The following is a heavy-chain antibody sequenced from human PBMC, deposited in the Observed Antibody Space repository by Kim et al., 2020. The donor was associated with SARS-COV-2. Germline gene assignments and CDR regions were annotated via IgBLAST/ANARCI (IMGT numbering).Heavy chain of an antibody. CDR1: GGSITNSY. Sequence: SETLSLTCTVFGGSITNSYWSWIRQPAGQGLEWIGRIYTSGSTNYKPSLKSRVIMSIDTSKKQFSLKLSSVTAADTAMYYCARGDIEFDFWGRGTLVTVSS. CDR3: ARGDIEFDF. J-gene: IGHJ4*02. D-gene: IGHD3-16*02. V-gene: IGHV4-4*07. CDR2: IYTSGST.